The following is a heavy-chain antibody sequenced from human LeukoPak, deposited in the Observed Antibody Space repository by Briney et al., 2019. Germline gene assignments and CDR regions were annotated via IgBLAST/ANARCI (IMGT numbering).Heavy chain of an antibody. V-gene: IGHV4-39*01. CDR2: IYYSGST. J-gene: IGHJ5*02. D-gene: IGHD6-19*01. CDR1: GGSISSSSYY. Sequence: SETLSLTCTVSGGSISSSSYYWGWIRQPPGKGQEWIGSIYYSGSTYYNPSLKSRVTISVDTSKNQFSLKLSSVTAADTAVYYCARSLEAVANWFDPWGQGTLVTVSS. CDR3: ARSLEAVANWFDP.